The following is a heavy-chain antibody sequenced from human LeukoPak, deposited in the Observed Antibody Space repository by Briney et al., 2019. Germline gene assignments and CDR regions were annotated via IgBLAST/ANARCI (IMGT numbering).Heavy chain of an antibody. J-gene: IGHJ4*02. CDR1: GASINSHY. CDR3: ARARLDYGSGSPLADY. D-gene: IGHD3-10*01. CDR2: IYISGRA. V-gene: IGHV4-4*07. Sequence: SETLSLTCSVSGASINSHYWTWIRQPAGKGLEWIGRIYISGRANYNPSLKGRVTISGGTSKNQFSLKLTSVTAADTAVYYCARARLDYGSGSPLADYWGQGTLVTVSS.